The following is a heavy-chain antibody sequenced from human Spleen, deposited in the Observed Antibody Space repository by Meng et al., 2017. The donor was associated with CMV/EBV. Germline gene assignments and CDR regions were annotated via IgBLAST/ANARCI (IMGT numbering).Heavy chain of an antibody. CDR3: ARGIKAGRSLYFDY. Sequence: QARGVVLGRGHPSGPLALPRTVSGCSISSSSYYWGWIRQPPGKGLEWIGSIYYSGSTYYNPSLKSRVTISVDTSKNQFSLKLSSVTAADTAVYYCARGIKAGRSLYFDYWGQGTLVTVSS. CDR2: IYYSGST. CDR1: GCSISSSSYY. J-gene: IGHJ4*02. D-gene: IGHD6-13*01. V-gene: IGHV4-39*07.